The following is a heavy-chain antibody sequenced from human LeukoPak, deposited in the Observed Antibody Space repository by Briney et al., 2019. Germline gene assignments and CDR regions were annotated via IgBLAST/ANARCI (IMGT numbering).Heavy chain of an antibody. CDR1: GFSFRNYG. V-gene: IGHV1-46*01. Sequence: PGGSLRLSCAASGFSFRNYGMHWVRQAPGQGLEWMGTFNPSENSTSYARKFQGRVTLTSDTSTSTVYMELSSLRSEDTAVYYCATSAFDYWGQGTLVTVPS. D-gene: IGHD2-15*01. CDR3: ATSAFDY. J-gene: IGHJ4*02. CDR2: FNPSENST.